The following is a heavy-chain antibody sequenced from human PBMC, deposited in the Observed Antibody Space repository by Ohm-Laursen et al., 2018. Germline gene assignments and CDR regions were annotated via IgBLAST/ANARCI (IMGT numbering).Heavy chain of an antibody. J-gene: IGHJ4*02. D-gene: IGHD3-22*01. CDR1: GESISGYY. Sequence: SDTLSLTCTVSGESISGYYWNWIRQPPGKGLEWIGYIYYSGSTNYNPSLKSRVTISVDTSKNQFSLKLSSVTAADTAVYYCARLRNYYDSSGYYPDYWGQGTLVTVSS. CDR2: IYYSGST. V-gene: IGHV4-59*08. CDR3: ARLRNYYDSSGYYPDY.